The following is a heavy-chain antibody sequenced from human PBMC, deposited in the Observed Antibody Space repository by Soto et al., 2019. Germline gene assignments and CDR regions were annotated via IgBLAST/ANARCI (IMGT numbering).Heavy chain of an antibody. J-gene: IGHJ4*02. CDR2: ISAYNGNT. V-gene: IGHV1-18*01. D-gene: IGHD4-17*01. Sequence: ASVKVSCKASGYTFTSYGISWVRQAPGQGLEWMGWISAYNGNTNYAQKLQGRVNMTTDTSTSTAYMELRSLRSDDTAVYYCARVFPTVTTWDYWGQGTLVTVSS. CDR3: ARVFPTVTTWDY. CDR1: GYTFTSYG.